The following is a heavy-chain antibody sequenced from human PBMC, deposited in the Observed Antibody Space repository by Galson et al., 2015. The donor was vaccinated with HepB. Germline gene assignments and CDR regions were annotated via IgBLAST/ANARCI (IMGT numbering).Heavy chain of an antibody. D-gene: IGHD1-26*01. CDR3: ARGFWLSGIGNMDV. J-gene: IGHJ6*02. V-gene: IGHV1-2*04. Sequence: SVKVSCKASGYTFTDYFIHWVRQAPGQGLEWMGWINPNSGGTNYAQKFQGWVTMTRDTSISTAYMELTRLRSDDTAAYYCARGFWLSGIGNMDVWGQGTTVTVSS. CDR2: INPNSGGT. CDR1: GYTFTDYF.